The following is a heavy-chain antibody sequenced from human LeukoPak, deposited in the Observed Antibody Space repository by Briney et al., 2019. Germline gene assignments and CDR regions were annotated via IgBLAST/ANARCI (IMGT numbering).Heavy chain of an antibody. CDR2: IIPILGIA. J-gene: IGHJ4*02. CDR1: GGTFSSYA. CDR3: ARDYLLHDYGDSMPLDY. D-gene: IGHD4-17*01. Sequence: SVKVSCKASGGTFSSYAISWVRQAPGQGLEWMGRIIPILGIANYAQKFQGRVTITADKSTSTAYMELSSLRSEDTAVYYCARDYLLHDYGDSMPLDYWGQGTLVTVSS. V-gene: IGHV1-69*04.